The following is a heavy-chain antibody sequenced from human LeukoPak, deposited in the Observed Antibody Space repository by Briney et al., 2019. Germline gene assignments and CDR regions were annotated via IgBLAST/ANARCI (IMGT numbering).Heavy chain of an antibody. CDR2: KGDGIST. J-gene: IGHJ4*02. V-gene: IGHV3-74*01. CDR3: AKDHYWSIDY. CDR1: GFDFSSNW. D-gene: IGHD3-3*01. Sequence: GGSLRLSCAASGFDFSSNWMHWVRHAPGQGLVWVSRKGDGISTNYADSVKGRFTISRDIAKNTLYLQMNSLRAEDTGVYYCAKDHYWSIDYWGRGTLVTVSS.